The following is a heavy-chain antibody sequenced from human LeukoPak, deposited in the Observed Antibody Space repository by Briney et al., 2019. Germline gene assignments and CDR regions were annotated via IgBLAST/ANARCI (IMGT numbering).Heavy chain of an antibody. Sequence: PGGSLRLSCSASGFTFSSYAMSWVRQPPGKGLEWIGSIYYGGSTYYNPSLKSRVTISVDTSKNQFSLKLSSVTAADTAVYYCARRSGGNTSLAKRFDYWGQGTLVTVSS. V-gene: IGHV4-39*01. CDR1: GFTFSSYAMS. CDR2: IYYGGST. J-gene: IGHJ4*02. D-gene: IGHD4-23*01. CDR3: ARRSGGNTSLAKRFDY.